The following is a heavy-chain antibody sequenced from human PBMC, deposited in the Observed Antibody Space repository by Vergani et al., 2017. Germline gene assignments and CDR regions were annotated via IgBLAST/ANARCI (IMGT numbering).Heavy chain of an antibody. J-gene: IGHJ4*02. CDR2: ISWNSGSI. Sequence: EVQLVESGGGLVQPGRSLRLSCAASGFTFDDYAMHWVRQAPGKGLEWVSGISWNSGSIGYADSVKGRFTMSRDNAKNSLYLQMNSLRAEDTALYYCAKDSGSYLPSFDYWGQGTLVTVSS. D-gene: IGHD1-26*01. CDR3: AKDSGSYLPSFDY. CDR1: GFTFDDYA. V-gene: IGHV3-9*01.